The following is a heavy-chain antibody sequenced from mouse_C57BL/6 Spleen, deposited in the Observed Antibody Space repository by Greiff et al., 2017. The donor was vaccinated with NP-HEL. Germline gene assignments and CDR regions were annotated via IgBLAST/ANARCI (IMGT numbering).Heavy chain of an antibody. CDR1: GYTFTDYY. CDR3: ARVLYYGSSYDAMDY. J-gene: IGHJ4*01. D-gene: IGHD1-1*01. CDR2: IYPGSGNT. Sequence: QVQLKQSGAELVRPGASVKLSCKASGYTFTDYYINWVKQRPGQGLEWIARIYPGSGNTYYNEKFKGKATLTAAKSSSTAYMQLSSLTSEDSAVYFCARVLYYGSSYDAMDYWGQGTSVTVSS. V-gene: IGHV1-76*01.